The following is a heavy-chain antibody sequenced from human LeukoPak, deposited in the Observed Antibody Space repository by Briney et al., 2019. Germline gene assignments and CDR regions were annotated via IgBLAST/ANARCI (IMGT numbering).Heavy chain of an antibody. J-gene: IGHJ6*02. CDR1: GYTFTSYG. CDR2: ISAYNGNT. CDR3: ARARSAATNYYYYGMDV. Sequence: ASVKVSCTASGYTFTSYGISWVRQAPGQGLEWVGWISAYNGNTNYAQKLQGRVTMTTDTSTSTAYMELRSLRSDDTAVYYCARARSAATNYYYYGMDVWGQGTTVTVSS. V-gene: IGHV1-18*01. D-gene: IGHD2-15*01.